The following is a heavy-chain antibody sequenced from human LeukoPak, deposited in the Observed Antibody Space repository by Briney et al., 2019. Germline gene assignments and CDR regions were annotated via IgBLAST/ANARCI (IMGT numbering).Heavy chain of an antibody. D-gene: IGHD2-2*01. CDR1: GGSISSYY. CDR2: IYTSGST. V-gene: IGHV4-4*07. J-gene: IGHJ3*02. CDR3: AREDPGWYCSSTSCYGRAFDI. Sequence: SDTLSLTCTVSGGSISSYYWSWIRQPAGKGLEWIGRIYTSGSTNYNPSLKSRVTMSVDTSKNQFSLKLSSVTAADTAVYYCAREDPGWYCSSTSCYGRAFDIWGQGTMVTVSS.